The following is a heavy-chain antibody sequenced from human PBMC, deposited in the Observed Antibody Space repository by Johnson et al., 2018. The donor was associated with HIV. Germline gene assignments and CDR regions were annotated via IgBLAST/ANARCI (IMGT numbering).Heavy chain of an antibody. J-gene: IGHJ3*02. D-gene: IGHD2-15*01. Sequence: QVQLVESGGGVVRPGGSLRLSCAASGFTFDDYGLSWVRQAPGKGLEWVALISYDGTNQYYADSVKGRFTISRANSKNTLYLQMNSLRAEDTAVYYCAKEYCSGGSCYLGPSGDAFDIWGQGTMVTVSS. V-gene: IGHV3-30*18. CDR2: ISYDGTNQ. CDR3: AKEYCSGGSCYLGPSGDAFDI. CDR1: GFTFDDYG.